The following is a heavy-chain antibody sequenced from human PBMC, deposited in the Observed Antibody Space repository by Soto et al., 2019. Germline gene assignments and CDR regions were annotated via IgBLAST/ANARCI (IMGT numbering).Heavy chain of an antibody. CDR2: ISYDGSNK. V-gene: IGHV3-30-3*01. CDR3: ARDLGPPPERPTFDS. J-gene: IGHJ4*02. D-gene: IGHD3-16*01. Sequence: QVQLVESGGGVVQPGRSLRLSCAASGFTVSSYAMHWVRQAPGTGLEWVAVISYDGSNKYYEDSVKGRFTISRDNSKNTLYLQMNSLRAADTAVYYCARDLGPPPERPTFDSWGQGTLVTVSS. CDR1: GFTVSSYA.